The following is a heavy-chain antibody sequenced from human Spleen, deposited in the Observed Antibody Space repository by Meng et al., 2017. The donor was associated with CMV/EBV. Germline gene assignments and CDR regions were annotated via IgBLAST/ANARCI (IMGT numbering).Heavy chain of an antibody. J-gene: IGHJ4*02. V-gene: IGHV4-34*01. CDR3: ARDAADCSGGSCYRMYYFDY. Sequence: SQTLSLTCAVYGGSFSGYYWSWIRQPPGKGLEWIGEINHSGSTNYNPSLKSRVTISVDTSKSQFSLKLRSVTAADMAVYYCARDAADCSGGSCYRMYYFDYWGQGTLVTVSS. CDR1: GGSFSGYY. D-gene: IGHD2-15*01. CDR2: INHSGST.